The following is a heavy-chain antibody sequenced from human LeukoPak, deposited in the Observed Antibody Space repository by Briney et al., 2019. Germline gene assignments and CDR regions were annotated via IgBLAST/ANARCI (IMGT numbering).Heavy chain of an antibody. Sequence: GGSLRLSCAASGFTVSSNYMSWVRQAPGKGLEWVSFIYSGGNTYYADSVKGRFTISRDNSKNTLYLQMNSLRAEDTAVYYCARRNLGLYYFEYWGQGTLVTVSS. D-gene: IGHD1-14*01. J-gene: IGHJ4*02. CDR3: ARRNLGLYYFEY. CDR1: GFTVSSNY. V-gene: IGHV3-66*01. CDR2: IYSGGNT.